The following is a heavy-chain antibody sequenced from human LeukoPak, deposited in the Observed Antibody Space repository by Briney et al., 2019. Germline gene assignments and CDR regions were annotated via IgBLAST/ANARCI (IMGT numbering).Heavy chain of an antibody. D-gene: IGHD6-13*01. CDR3: AKDRFMSTLFGYSSSRTQSNWLDP. V-gene: IGHV3-23*01. CDR2: ISGSGGST. Sequence: PGGSLRLSCAASGFTFSSYAMSWVRQAPGKGLEWVSAISGSGGSTYYADSVKGRFTISRDNSKNTLYLQMNSLRAEDTAVYYCAKDRFMSTLFGYSSSRTQSNWLDPWGQGTLVTVSS. CDR1: GFTFSSYA. J-gene: IGHJ5*02.